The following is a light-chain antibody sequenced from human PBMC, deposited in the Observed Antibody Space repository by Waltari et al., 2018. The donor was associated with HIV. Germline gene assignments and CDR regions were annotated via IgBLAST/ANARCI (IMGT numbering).Light chain of an antibody. CDR2: TNN. J-gene: IGLJ1*01. CDR1: SSNIGRNY. Sequence: QSLLTKPPSASGTPGQRVTISCSGSSSNIGRNYFYWYQQLPGTAPKLLIYTNNQRPSGVPDRFSGSKSGTSASLAISGLRSEDEADYYCAAWNDRLSGYVFGTGTKVTV. CDR3: AAWNDRLSGYV. V-gene: IGLV1-47*01.